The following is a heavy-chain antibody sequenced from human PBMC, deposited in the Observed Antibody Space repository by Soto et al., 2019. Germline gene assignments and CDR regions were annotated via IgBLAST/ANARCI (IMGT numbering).Heavy chain of an antibody. Sequence: QVQLVQSGAEVKKSGASVKVSCKASGYTLTSHDINWVRQATGEGLEWMGWMNTNSGNTGYAQKFQGRVTMTRNTSISTGYMELSSLRSEDTAVYYCARWDYGYYARFDYWGQGTLVTVSS. CDR3: ARWDYGYYARFDY. D-gene: IGHD4-17*01. J-gene: IGHJ4*02. CDR1: GYTLTSHD. CDR2: MNTNSGNT. V-gene: IGHV1-8*01.